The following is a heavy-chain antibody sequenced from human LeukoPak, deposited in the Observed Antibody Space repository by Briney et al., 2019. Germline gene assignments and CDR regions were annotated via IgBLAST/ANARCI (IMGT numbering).Heavy chain of an antibody. CDR2: ISGGGGST. V-gene: IGHV3-23*01. CDR3: AKGDYYYCSGGSCYSSPFDY. J-gene: IGHJ4*02. CDR1: GFTFSSYA. Sequence: GGSLRLACAASGFTFSSYAMSWVRQAPGKGLDWVSVISGGGGSTYYADSVKGRFTISRDNSKNTLYLQMNSLRAEDTALYYCAKGDYYYCSGGSCYSSPFDYWGQGTLVTVSS. D-gene: IGHD2-15*01.